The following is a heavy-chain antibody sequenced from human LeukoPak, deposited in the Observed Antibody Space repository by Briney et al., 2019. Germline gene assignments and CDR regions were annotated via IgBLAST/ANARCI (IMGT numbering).Heavy chain of an antibody. V-gene: IGHV4-4*07. CDR1: GGSISSYY. CDR3: ARMYYDFWSGYPDY. CDR2: IYTSGST. D-gene: IGHD3-3*01. Sequence: PSETLSLTCTVSGGSISSYYWSWIRQPAGKGLEWIGRIYTSGSTNYNPSLKSRVTMSVDTSKNQFSLKLSSVTAADTAVYCCARMYYDFWSGYPDYWGQGTLVTVSS. J-gene: IGHJ4*02.